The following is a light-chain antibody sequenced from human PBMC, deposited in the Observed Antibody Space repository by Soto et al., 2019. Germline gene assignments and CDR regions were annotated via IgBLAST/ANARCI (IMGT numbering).Light chain of an antibody. CDR1: QDISNW. J-gene: IGKJ1*01. Sequence: DIQMTQSPSSVSASVGDRVTITCRASQDISNWLAWYQQKPGKVPKLLIYAASSLQSGLPSRFSGSGSGTDFTLTISSLQPEDFATYFCQQANSFPRAFGQGTKVEIK. CDR3: QQANSFPRA. CDR2: AAS. V-gene: IGKV1-12*01.